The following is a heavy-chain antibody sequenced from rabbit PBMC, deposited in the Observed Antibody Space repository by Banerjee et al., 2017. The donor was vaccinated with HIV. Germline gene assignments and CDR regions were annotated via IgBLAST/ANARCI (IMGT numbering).Heavy chain of an antibody. V-gene: IGHV1S40*01. J-gene: IGHJ4*01. CDR1: GLDLSSSYY. Sequence: QSLEESGGGLVKPEGSLTLTCKASGLDLSSSYYMCWVRQAPGKRPEWIACIYNGDGNTYYASWAKGRFTISKTSSTTVDLKMTSLTVADTATYFCARADYAYGGQFKLWGQGTLVTVS. CDR3: ARADYAYGGQFKL. CDR2: IYNGDGNT. D-gene: IGHD6-1*01.